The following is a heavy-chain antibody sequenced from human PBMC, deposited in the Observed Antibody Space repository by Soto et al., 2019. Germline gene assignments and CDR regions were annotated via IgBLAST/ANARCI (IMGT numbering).Heavy chain of an antibody. D-gene: IGHD6-19*01. CDR2: ISAYNGNT. CDR1: GYTSTGYG. J-gene: IGHJ3*02. Sequence: EGSVKVYCKASGYTSTGYGISWVRQAPGQGLEWMGWISAYNGNTNYAQKLPGRGTMTTHTSTSTAYTELRSLRSDDTALYYCASDRSSGWFTYAFDIRGQGTMVT. V-gene: IGHV1-18*01. CDR3: ASDRSSGWFTYAFDI.